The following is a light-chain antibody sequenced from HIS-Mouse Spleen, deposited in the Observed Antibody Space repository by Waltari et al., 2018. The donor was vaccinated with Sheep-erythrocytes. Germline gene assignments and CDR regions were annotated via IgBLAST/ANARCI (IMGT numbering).Light chain of an antibody. CDR1: SSDVGSYHL. J-gene: IGLJ3*02. Sequence: QSALTQPASVSGSPGQSITISCTVTSSDVGSYHLVSWYQQHPGKAPKLMIYDGSKRPPGVSNRFSGSKSGNTASLTISGLQAEDEADYYCCSYAGSSTPWVFGGGTKLTVL. CDR3: CSYAGSSTPWV. V-gene: IGLV2-23*01. CDR2: DGS.